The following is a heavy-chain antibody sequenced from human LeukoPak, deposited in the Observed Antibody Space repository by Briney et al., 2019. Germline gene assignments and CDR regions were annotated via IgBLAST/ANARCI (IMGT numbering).Heavy chain of an antibody. CDR3: ARATFGELDY. V-gene: IGHV4-30-4*08. J-gene: IGHJ4*02. D-gene: IGHD3-10*02. Sequence: SETLSLTCNVSGGSIDSSDSFWGWIRQSPGKGLEWMGHIENRGTPHYSPTLKSRLTISIDTSKNQFSLHLRSVTAADTAVYYCARATFGELDYWGQGTLVTVSS. CDR2: IENRGTP. CDR1: GGSIDSSDSF.